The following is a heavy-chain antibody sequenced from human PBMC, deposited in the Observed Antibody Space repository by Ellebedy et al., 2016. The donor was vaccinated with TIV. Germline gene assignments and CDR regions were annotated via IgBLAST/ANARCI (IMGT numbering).Heavy chain of an antibody. CDR1: GYTFTSYY. D-gene: IGHD3-10*01. CDR3: ARARGVIAENFAF. J-gene: IGHJ4*02. CDR2: INPSGGST. Sequence: AASVKLSCKASGYTFTSYYMHWVRQAPGQGLEWMGIINPSGGSTTYAQKLQGRVTMTRDTSTSTVYMELSSLRSEDTAVFYCARARGVIAENFAFWGQGTLVTVSS. V-gene: IGHV1-46*04.